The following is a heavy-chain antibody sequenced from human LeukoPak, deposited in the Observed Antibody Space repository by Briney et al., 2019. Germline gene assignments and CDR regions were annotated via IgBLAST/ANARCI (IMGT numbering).Heavy chain of an antibody. CDR3: ASSAVTTYYYYYYGMDV. D-gene: IGHD4-17*01. J-gene: IGHJ6*02. V-gene: IGHV4-34*01. Sequence: SETLSLTCAVYGGSFSGYYWSWIRQPPGKGLEWIGEINHSGSTNYNPSLKSRVTISVDTSKNQFSLKLSPVTAADTAVYYCASSAVTTYYYYYYGMDVWGQGTTVTVSS. CDR1: GGSFSGYY. CDR2: INHSGST.